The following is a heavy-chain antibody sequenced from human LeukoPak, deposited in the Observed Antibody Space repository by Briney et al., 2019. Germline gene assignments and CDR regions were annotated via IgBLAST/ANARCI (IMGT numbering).Heavy chain of an antibody. CDR2: INHSGST. CDR1: GGSFSGYY. J-gene: IGHJ5*02. V-gene: IGHV4-34*01. CDR3: ARGDDTMVRGVIRRDTNWSDP. Sequence: SETLSLTCAVYGGSFSGYYWSWIRQPPGKGLEWIGEINHSGSTNYNPSLKSRVTISVDTSKNQFSLKLSSVTAAVTAVYYCARGDDTMVRGVIRRDTNWSDPWGQGTLVTVSS. D-gene: IGHD3-10*01.